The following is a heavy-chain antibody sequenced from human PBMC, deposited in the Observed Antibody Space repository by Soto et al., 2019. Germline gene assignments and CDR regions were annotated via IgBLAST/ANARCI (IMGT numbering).Heavy chain of an antibody. CDR2: INSDGSST. J-gene: IGHJ6*03. Sequence: HPGGSLRLSCAASGFTFSSYWMHWVRQAPGKGLVWVSRINSDGSSTSYADSVKGRFTISRDNAKNTLYLQMNSLRAEDTAVYYCAREPSAYAGYYYVDVWGKGTTVTVSS. CDR1: GFTFSSYW. D-gene: IGHD5-12*01. V-gene: IGHV3-74*01. CDR3: AREPSAYAGYYYVDV.